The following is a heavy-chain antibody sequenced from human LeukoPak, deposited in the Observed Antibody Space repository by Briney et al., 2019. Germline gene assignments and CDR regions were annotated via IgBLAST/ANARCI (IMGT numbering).Heavy chain of an antibody. CDR1: GYSFTSYW. CDR2: IYPGDSEA. Sequence: GESLKISCKGSGYSFTSYWIGWVRQMPGKDVEWMGVIYPGDSEARYSPSFRGQVTISADKSINTAYLQWSSLKASDTAMYYCARCRAVAGTINAFDFWGQGTMVTDSS. J-gene: IGHJ3*01. CDR3: ARCRAVAGTINAFDF. D-gene: IGHD6-19*01. V-gene: IGHV5-51*01.